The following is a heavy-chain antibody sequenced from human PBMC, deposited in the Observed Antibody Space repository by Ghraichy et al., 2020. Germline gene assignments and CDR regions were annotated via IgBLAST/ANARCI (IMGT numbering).Heavy chain of an antibody. V-gene: IGHV1-46*01. CDR3: ARPSSTAMAGGRKYYFDY. J-gene: IGHJ4*02. CDR1: GYTFTSYY. D-gene: IGHD5-18*01. Sequence: ASVKVSCKASGYTFTSYYMHWVRQASGQGLEWMGIINPSGGSTSYAQKFQGRVTMTRDTSTSTVYMELSSLRSEDTAVYYCARPSSTAMAGGRKYYFDYWGQGTLVTVSS. CDR2: INPSGGST.